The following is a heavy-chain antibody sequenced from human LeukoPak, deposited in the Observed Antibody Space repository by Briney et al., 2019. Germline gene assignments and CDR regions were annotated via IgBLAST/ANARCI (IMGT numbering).Heavy chain of an antibody. CDR2: ISYDGSNK. Sequence: GGSLRLSCAASGFTFSSYGMHWVRQAPGKGLERVAVISYDGSNKYYADSVKGRFTISRDNSKNTLYLQMNSLRAEDTAVYYCAKEVKNREHYDFWSGYYTGYYFDYWGQGTLVTVSS. V-gene: IGHV3-30*18. D-gene: IGHD3-3*01. CDR1: GFTFSSYG. J-gene: IGHJ4*02. CDR3: AKEVKNREHYDFWSGYYTGYYFDY.